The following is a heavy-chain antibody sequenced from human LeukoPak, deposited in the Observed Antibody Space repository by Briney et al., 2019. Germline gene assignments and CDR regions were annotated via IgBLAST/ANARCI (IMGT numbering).Heavy chain of an antibody. CDR1: SGSISDYY. V-gene: IGHV4-59*08. Sequence: SETLSLTCTVSSGSISDYYWSWIRQPPGKGLECIGYISYSGSTNYNPSLKSRVTISVGTSKNQFSLKLSSVTAADTAVYYCARHFGRSSYFDYWGQGTLVTVSS. J-gene: IGHJ4*02. CDR2: ISYSGST. CDR3: ARHFGRSSYFDY. D-gene: IGHD2-15*01.